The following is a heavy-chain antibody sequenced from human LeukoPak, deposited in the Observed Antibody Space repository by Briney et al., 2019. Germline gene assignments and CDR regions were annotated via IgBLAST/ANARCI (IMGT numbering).Heavy chain of an antibody. Sequence: SETLSLTCTVSGGSISSSSCYWGWIRQPPGKGLEWIGSIYYSGSTYYNPSLKSRVTISVDTSKNQFSLKLSSVTAADTAVYYCARPQQSDSSGYYTDAFDIWGQGTMVTVSS. CDR2: IYYSGST. J-gene: IGHJ3*02. D-gene: IGHD3-22*01. V-gene: IGHV4-39*01. CDR1: GGSISSSSCY. CDR3: ARPQQSDSSGYYTDAFDI.